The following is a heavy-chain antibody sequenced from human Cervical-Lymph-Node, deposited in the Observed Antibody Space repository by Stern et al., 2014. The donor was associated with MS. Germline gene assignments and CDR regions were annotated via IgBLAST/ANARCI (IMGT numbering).Heavy chain of an antibody. J-gene: IGHJ5*02. D-gene: IGHD3-22*01. CDR2: IGTAGDT. CDR3: ARAISRDSSGYYHSNWFDP. Sequence: EVQLVESGGGLVQPGGSLRLSCAASGFTFSSYDMHWVRQATGKGLEWVSAIGTAGDTYYPGSVKGRFTVSRENAKNSLYLQMNSLRAGDTAVYYCARAISRDSSGYYHSNWFDPWGQGTLVTVSS. CDR1: GFTFSSYD. V-gene: IGHV3-13*01.